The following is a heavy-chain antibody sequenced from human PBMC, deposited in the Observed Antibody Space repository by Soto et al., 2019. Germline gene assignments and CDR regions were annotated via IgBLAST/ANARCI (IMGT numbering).Heavy chain of an antibody. CDR3: AKGVRSGSPGGMDV. D-gene: IGHD1-26*01. V-gene: IGHV3-23*01. Sequence: GGSLRLSCAASGFTFTSYAMSWVRQAPGKGLEWVSSLSTSGISTYYADSVKGRFTISRDNSKNTLYLQMNSLRAEDTAVYYCAKGVRSGSPGGMDVWGQGTTVTVSS. CDR2: LSTSGIST. J-gene: IGHJ6*02. CDR1: GFTFTSYA.